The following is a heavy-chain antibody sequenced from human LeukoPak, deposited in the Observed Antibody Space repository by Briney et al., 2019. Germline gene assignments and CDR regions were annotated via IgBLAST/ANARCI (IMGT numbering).Heavy chain of an antibody. CDR3: ARGPYSGSYSDY. CDR1: GFTVSSNY. J-gene: IGHJ4*02. Sequence: PGGSLRLSCAASGFTVSSNYMSWVRQGPGKGLECVSVISNDGDTYYADSVKGRFTISRDNAKNSLYLQMNSLRAEDTAVYYCARGPYSGSYSDYWGQGTLVTVSS. D-gene: IGHD1-26*01. CDR2: ISNDGDT. V-gene: IGHV3-66*01.